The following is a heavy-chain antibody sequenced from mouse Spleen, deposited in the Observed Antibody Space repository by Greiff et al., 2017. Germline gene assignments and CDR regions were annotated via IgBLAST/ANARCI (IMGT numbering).Heavy chain of an antibody. J-gene: IGHJ2*01. CDR1: GFTFSDYY. CDR3: ARAHYDGFDY. CDR2: INYDGSST. V-gene: IGHV5-16*01. Sequence: EVQRVESEGGLVQPGSSMKLSCTASGFTFSDYYMAWVRQVPEKGLEWVANINYDGSSTYYLDSLKSRFIISRDNAKNILYLQMSSLKSEDTATYYCARAHYDGFDYWGQGTTLTVSS. D-gene: IGHD2-3*01.